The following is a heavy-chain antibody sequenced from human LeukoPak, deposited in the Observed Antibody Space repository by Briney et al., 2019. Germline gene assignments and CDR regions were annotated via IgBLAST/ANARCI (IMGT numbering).Heavy chain of an antibody. Sequence: PSQTLSLTCAVSGGSISSGGYSWSWIRQPPGKGLEWIGYIYHSGSTYYNPSLKSRVTISVDRSKNQFSLKLSSVTAADTAVYYCARNDWNDPSSLDYWGQGTLVTVSS. CDR2: IYHSGST. CDR3: ARNDWNDPSSLDY. J-gene: IGHJ4*02. V-gene: IGHV4-30-2*01. D-gene: IGHD1-1*01. CDR1: GGSISSGGYS.